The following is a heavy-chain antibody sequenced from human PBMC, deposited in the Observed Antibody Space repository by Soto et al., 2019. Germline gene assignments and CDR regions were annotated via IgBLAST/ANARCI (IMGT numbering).Heavy chain of an antibody. CDR3: ARGGGVGVAGSAAFDM. CDR2: INPATGAA. J-gene: IGHJ3*02. D-gene: IGHD3-3*01. Sequence: QLHLVQSGAVVKKPGASVTVSCSASGYPVTAYFMHWVRQAPGRGLEWMGGINPATGAAKYTQTFQGRATLPRDPSTSTVFMERSGLPSEDTAVFYCARGGGVGVAGSAAFDMWGQGTLVTVSS. V-gene: IGHV1-2*02. CDR1: GYPVTAYF.